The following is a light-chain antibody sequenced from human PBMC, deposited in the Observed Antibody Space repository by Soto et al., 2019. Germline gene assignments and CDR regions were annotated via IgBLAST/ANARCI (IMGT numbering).Light chain of an antibody. Sequence: EIVLTQSPATLSLSPGETATLSCRASESVSRYFAWYQQKPGQAPRLLIYDASNGATGIPTRFSGSGSGTDFTLTISSLEPDDFAVYYCQQRSRTFGGGTKVEI. CDR2: DAS. CDR1: ESVSRY. J-gene: IGKJ4*01. CDR3: QQRSRT. V-gene: IGKV3-11*01.